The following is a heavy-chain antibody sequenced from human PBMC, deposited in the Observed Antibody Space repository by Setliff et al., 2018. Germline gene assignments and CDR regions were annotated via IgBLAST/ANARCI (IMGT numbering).Heavy chain of an antibody. D-gene: IGHD4-17*01. J-gene: IGHJ6*03. Sequence: GAAVKVSCKASGYTFSSYAMNWVRQAPGQGLEWMGWINTNTGNPSYAQGFTGRFVFSLDTSVSTAYLQISSLKGEDAGVYYCARAGRYGTIRYRGDYYMDVWGKGTTVTVSS. V-gene: IGHV7-4-1*02. CDR3: ARAGRYGTIRYRGDYYMDV. CDR2: INTNTGNP. CDR1: GYTFSSYA.